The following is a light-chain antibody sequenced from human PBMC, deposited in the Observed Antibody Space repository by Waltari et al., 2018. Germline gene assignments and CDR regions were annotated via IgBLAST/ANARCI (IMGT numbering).Light chain of an antibody. J-gene: IGKJ1*01. CDR3: QQSFSAWT. CDR1: QAISGF. V-gene: IGKV1-39*01. Sequence: DLQMTQSPSSLSASVGDTVTITCRASQAISGFLNWDQQKPWKAPNLLIYGTSTLHTGVPSRFSGSGSGTEFTLTITSLQPEDFATYYCQQSFSAWTFGRGTRVEIK. CDR2: GTS.